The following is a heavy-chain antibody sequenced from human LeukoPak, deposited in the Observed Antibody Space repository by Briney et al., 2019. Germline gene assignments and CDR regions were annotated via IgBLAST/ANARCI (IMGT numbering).Heavy chain of an antibody. D-gene: IGHD4-17*01. CDR1: GFTLINYA. V-gene: IGHV3-23*01. Sequence: GGSLRLSCASSGFTLINYALSWVRQVPGKGLEWVSGITDSGGSTYYADSVKGRFTISRDNSKNTLYLQMNSLRAEDTAVYFCAKDDGGSVTTTDFEYWGQGTLVTVSS. CDR3: AKDDGGSVTTTDFEY. CDR2: ITDSGGST. J-gene: IGHJ4*02.